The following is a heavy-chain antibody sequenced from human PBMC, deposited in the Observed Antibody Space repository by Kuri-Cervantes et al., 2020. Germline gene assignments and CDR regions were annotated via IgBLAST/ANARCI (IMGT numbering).Heavy chain of an antibody. Sequence: GESLKISCAASGFTVSSNYMSWVRQAPGKGLEWVSVIYSGGSTYYADSVKGRFTISRDNSKNTLYLQMNSLRAEDTAVYYCAKAQGGGYYGSGSYNYWGQGTLVTVSS. CDR1: GFTVSSNY. CDR2: IYSGGST. J-gene: IGHJ4*02. V-gene: IGHV3-53*01. CDR3: AKAQGGGYYGSGSYNY. D-gene: IGHD3-10*01.